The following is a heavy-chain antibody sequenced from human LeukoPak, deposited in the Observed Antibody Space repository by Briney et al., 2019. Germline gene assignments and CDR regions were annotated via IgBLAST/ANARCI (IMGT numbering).Heavy chain of an antibody. V-gene: IGHV3-66*01. Sequence: GGSLRPSCSGFTVSTNYMSWVREAPGKGLGWVSLIYSGGSTNYADSVKGRFSISRDNSKNTLFLQMNSLRAEDTAVYYCARIGNNDSSGYYSHWGQGALVTVSS. D-gene: IGHD3-22*01. J-gene: IGHJ4*02. CDR1: GFTVSTNY. CDR2: IYSGGST. CDR3: ARIGNNDSSGYYSH.